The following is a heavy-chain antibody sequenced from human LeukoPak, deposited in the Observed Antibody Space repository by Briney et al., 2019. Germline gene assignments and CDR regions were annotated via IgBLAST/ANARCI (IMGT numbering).Heavy chain of an antibody. D-gene: IGHD2-15*01. V-gene: IGHV1-2*02. Sequence: ASVKVSCKASGYTFTSYYMHWVRQAPGQGLEWMGWINPNSGGTNYAQKFQGRVTMTRDTSISTAYMELSRLRSEDTAVYYCARLVGYCSGGSCYSALDYWGQGTLVTVSS. CDR3: ARLVGYCSGGSCYSALDY. CDR2: INPNSGGT. CDR1: GYTFTSYY. J-gene: IGHJ4*02.